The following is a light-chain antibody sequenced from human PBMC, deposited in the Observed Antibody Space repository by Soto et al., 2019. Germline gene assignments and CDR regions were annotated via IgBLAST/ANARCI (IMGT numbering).Light chain of an antibody. CDR2: TAS. J-gene: IGKJ1*01. CDR1: QSISTY. CDR3: QQSYSRPRT. Sequence: DIQITQTPSSLSASVGDRVTLTCRASQSISTYLNWYQQKPGKAPDLLIYTASSLESGVPSRFSGSGSGTDFTLTISSLQPEDFATYFCQQSYSRPRTFGQGTKVDSK. V-gene: IGKV1-39*01.